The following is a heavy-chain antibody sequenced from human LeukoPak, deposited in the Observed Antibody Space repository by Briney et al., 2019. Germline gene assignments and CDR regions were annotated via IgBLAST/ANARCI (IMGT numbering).Heavy chain of an antibody. CDR2: IDKDGSEK. CDR1: GFTFSSFY. V-gene: IGHV3-7*03. D-gene: IGHD5-12*01. CDR3: AKDSRGGIVATIFDY. J-gene: IGHJ4*02. Sequence: GGSLRLSCAASGFTFSSFYMNWIRQAPGKGLEWVATIDKDGSEKYYVDSVKGRFTISRDNSKNSLYLQMNSLRTEDTALYYCAKDSRGGIVATIFDYWGQGTLVTVSS.